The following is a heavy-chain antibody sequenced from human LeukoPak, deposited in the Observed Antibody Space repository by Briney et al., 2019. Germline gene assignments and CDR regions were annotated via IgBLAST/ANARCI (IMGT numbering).Heavy chain of an antibody. D-gene: IGHD5-24*01. J-gene: IGHJ4*02. Sequence: GGSLRLSCAASGFTFSSYSMNWVRQAPGKGLEWVSSVSSSSSYIYYADSVKGRFTISRDNAKNSLYLQMNSLRAEDTAVYCCARDLGRDGYSDWGQGTLVTVSS. V-gene: IGHV3-21*01. CDR1: GFTFSSYS. CDR2: VSSSSSYI. CDR3: ARDLGRDGYSD.